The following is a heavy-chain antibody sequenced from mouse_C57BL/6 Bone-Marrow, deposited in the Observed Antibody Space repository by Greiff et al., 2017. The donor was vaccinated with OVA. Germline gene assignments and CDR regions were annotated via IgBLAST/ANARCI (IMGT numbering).Heavy chain of an antibody. V-gene: IGHV5-17*01. J-gene: IGHJ2*01. D-gene: IGHD1-1*01. CDR3: ARSYYGSSHYFDC. CDR2: ISSGSSTI. Sequence: DVMLVESGGGLVKPGGSLKLSCAASGFTFSDYGMHWVRQAPEKGLEWVAYISSGSSTIYYADTVKGRFTISRDNAKNTLFLQMTSLRSEDTAMYYCARSYYGSSHYFDCWGQGTTLTVSS. CDR1: GFTFSDYG.